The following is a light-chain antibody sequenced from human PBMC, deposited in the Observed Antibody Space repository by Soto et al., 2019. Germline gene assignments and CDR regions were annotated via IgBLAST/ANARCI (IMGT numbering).Light chain of an antibody. CDR2: DAX. J-gene: IGKJ5*01. CDR1: QSVSNNY. Sequence: ETVLSQSXGTLSLSTGEXXXXXXXASQSVSNNYLALYQQXPGQTPSLLIYDAXNIATGIPARFSGSGSETDFTLNISSLEPEDIAAYYCQQRSDWVSSGEGTRLEIK. CDR3: QQRSDWVS. V-gene: IGKV3-11*01.